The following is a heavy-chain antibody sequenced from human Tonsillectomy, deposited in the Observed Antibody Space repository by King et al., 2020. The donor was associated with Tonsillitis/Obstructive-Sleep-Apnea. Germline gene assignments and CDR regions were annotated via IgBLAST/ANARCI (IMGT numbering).Heavy chain of an antibody. CDR1: GFTVSSNY. J-gene: IGHJ4*02. CDR2: IYSGGST. V-gene: IGHV3-53*01. Sequence: VQLVESGGGLIQPGGSLRLSCAASGFTVSSNYMSWVRQAPGKGLEWVSVIYSGGSTYYADSVKGRFTISRDNSKNTLYLQMNSLRAEDTAVYYCARDQTMMVRGIITPFDYWGQGTLVTVSS. CDR3: ARDQTMMVRGIITPFDY. D-gene: IGHD3-10*01.